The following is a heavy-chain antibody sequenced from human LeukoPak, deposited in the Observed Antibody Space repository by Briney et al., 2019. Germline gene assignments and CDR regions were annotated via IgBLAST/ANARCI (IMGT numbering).Heavy chain of an antibody. CDR2: IYTSGST. V-gene: IGHV4-61*02. CDR1: GGSISSGSYY. J-gene: IGHJ4*02. D-gene: IGHD2-2*01. Sequence: PLQTLSLTCTVSGGSISSGSYYWSWIRQPAGKGLEWIGRIYTSGSTNYNPSLKSRVTISVDTSKNQFSLKLSSVTAADTAVYYCASAYVVVPAAHFDYWGQGTLVTVSS. CDR3: ASAYVVVPAAHFDY.